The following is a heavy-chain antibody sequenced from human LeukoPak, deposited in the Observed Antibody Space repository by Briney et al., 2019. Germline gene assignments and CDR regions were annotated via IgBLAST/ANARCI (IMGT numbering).Heavy chain of an antibody. CDR3: ARVWRYYDFWSGYGYAFDI. CDR2: IYYSGST. D-gene: IGHD3-3*01. Sequence: PSETLSLTCTVSGGSVSSGSYYWSWIRQPPGKGLEWIGYIYYSGSTNYNPSLKSRVTISVDTSKNQFSLKLSSVTAADTAVYYCARVWRYYDFWSGYGYAFDIWGQGTMVTVSS. V-gene: IGHV4-61*01. CDR1: GGSVSSGSYY. J-gene: IGHJ3*02.